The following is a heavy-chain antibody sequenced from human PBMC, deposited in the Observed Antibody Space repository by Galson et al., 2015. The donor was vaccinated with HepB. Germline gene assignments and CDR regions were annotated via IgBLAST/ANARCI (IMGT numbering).Heavy chain of an antibody. CDR3: ARSGYCSGGSCPTTLFYSFYGMDV. CDR1: GYTFPIYG. D-gene: IGHD2-15*01. Sequence: SVKVSFKASGYTFPIYGINWVRQAPGQGLEWMGWISAYNGNTNYAQKLQGRVTMTTDTDTSIAYMELRSLGSDDTAVYYCARSGYCSGGSCPTTLFYSFYGMDVWGQGTTVTVSS. CDR2: ISAYNGNT. J-gene: IGHJ6*02. V-gene: IGHV1-18*01.